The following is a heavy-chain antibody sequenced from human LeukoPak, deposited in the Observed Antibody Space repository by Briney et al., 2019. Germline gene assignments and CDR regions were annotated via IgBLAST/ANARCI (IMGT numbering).Heavy chain of an antibody. CDR2: IRSKAYGGTT. V-gene: IGHV3-49*04. CDR1: GFIFTTYA. CDR3: TSKDPYYFEY. Sequence: GGSLRLSCAASGFIFTTYAMSWVRQAPGKGLEWVGFIRSKAYGGTTEYAASVKGRFTISRDDSKSIAYLQMNSLKTEDTAVYYCTSKDPYYFEYWGQGALVTVSS. J-gene: IGHJ4*02.